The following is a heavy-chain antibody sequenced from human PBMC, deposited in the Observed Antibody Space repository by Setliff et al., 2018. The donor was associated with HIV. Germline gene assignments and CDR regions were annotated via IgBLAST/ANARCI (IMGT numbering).Heavy chain of an antibody. CDR2: MYHTGST. V-gene: IGHV4-38-2*01. CDR1: GYSISSGCY. CDR3: ASLTTDRFLEWLFVY. J-gene: IGHJ4*02. D-gene: IGHD3-3*01. Sequence: PSETLSLTCAVSGYSISSGCYWGWIRQPPGKGLEWIGSMYHTGSTYYSPSLQSRVTISLDTSKNQFSLRLNSVTAADTAVYYCASLTTDRFLEWLFVYWGQGTLVTVSS.